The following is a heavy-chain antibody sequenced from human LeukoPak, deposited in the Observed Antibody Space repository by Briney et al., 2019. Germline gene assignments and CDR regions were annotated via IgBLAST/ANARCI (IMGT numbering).Heavy chain of an antibody. J-gene: IGHJ4*02. CDR1: GFTFSPYS. V-gene: IGHV3-48*02. CDR2: MTGSGTTI. Sequence: GGSLRLSCVASGFTFSPYSMNWVRQAPGKGLEWLSYMTGSGTTIYYADSVRGRFTISRDDAKNSVYLQMNSLRDEDTAMYYCARSVGHFDYWGQGTLVTVSS. CDR3: ARSVGHFDY.